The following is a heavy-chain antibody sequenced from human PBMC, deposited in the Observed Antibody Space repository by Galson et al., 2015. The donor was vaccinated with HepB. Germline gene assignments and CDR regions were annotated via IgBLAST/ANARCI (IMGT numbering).Heavy chain of an antibody. CDR2: IYSGGTT. CDR1: GFTVSNNY. Sequence: SLRLSCAASGFTVSNNYMSWVRQAPGQGLEWVSVIYSGGTTYYADSVKGRFTISRDNSKNTLFLQMNSLRAEDTAVYYCASIYSSGWYSVDYWGQGTLVTVSS. V-gene: IGHV3-53*01. D-gene: IGHD6-19*01. CDR3: ASIYSSGWYSVDY. J-gene: IGHJ4*02.